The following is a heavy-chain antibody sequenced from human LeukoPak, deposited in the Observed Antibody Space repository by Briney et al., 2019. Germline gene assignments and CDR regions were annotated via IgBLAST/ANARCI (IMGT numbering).Heavy chain of an antibody. CDR3: ARASYGANGVVGS. CDR2: IWYDATNK. Sequence: GRSLRLSCAASGFTFSIHGMHWVRQAPGKGLEWVALIWYDATNKYYADSVKGRFIISRDNSKSTLYLEMNSLRAEDTAVYYCARASYGANGVVGSWGQGTLVTVSS. D-gene: IGHD2-8*01. CDR1: GFTFSIHG. V-gene: IGHV3-33*01. J-gene: IGHJ4*02.